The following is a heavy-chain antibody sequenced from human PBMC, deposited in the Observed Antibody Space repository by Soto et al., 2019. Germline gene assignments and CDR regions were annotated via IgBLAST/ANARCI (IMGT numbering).Heavy chain of an antibody. CDR1: GYTFTSYG. J-gene: IGHJ6*02. CDR2: ISAYNGNT. V-gene: IGHV1-18*01. D-gene: IGHD2-2*01. Sequence: ASVKVSCKASGYTFTSYGISWVRQAPGQGLEWMGWISAYNGNTNYAQKLQGRVTMTTDTSTSTAYMELRSLRSDDTAVYYCARAPRAPNLSPPRTHIVVVPAAKTGYYYGMDVWGQGTTVTVSS. CDR3: ARAPRAPNLSPPRTHIVVVPAAKTGYYYGMDV.